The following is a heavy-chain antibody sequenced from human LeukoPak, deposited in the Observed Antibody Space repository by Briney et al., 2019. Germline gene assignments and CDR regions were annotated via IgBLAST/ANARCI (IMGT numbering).Heavy chain of an antibody. Sequence: ASVKVSCKASGYTFTSYGISWVRQAPGQGLEWMGWISAYNGNTNYAQKLQGRVTMTTDTSTSTAYMELRSLRSDDTAVYYCASTRGYPVRLSAFDIWGQGTMVTVSS. D-gene: IGHD3-16*02. CDR3: ASTRGYPVRLSAFDI. V-gene: IGHV1-18*01. CDR2: ISAYNGNT. J-gene: IGHJ3*02. CDR1: GYTFTSYG.